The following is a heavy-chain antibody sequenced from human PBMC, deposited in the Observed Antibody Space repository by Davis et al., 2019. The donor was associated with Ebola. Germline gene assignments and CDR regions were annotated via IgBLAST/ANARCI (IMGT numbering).Heavy chain of an antibody. CDR3: ARSDSSSSDYYYYYGMDV. CDR1: GYTFTSYG. D-gene: IGHD6-6*01. J-gene: IGHJ6*02. V-gene: IGHV1-18*01. CDR2: ISAYNGNT. Sequence: ASVKVSCKASGYTFTSYGISWVRQAPGQGLEWMGWISAYNGNTNYAQKLQGRVTMTTDTSTSTAYMELRSLRSDDTAVYYCARSDSSSSDYYYYYGMDVWGQGTTVTVSS.